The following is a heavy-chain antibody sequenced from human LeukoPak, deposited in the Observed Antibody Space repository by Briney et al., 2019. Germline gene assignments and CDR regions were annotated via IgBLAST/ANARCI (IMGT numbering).Heavy chain of an antibody. CDR1: GFTFSSYS. D-gene: IGHD6-19*01. CDR3: AGRIAVAGVIDY. Sequence: PGGSLRLSCAASGFTFSSYSMNWVRQAPGKGLEWVSSISSSSSYIYYADSVKGRFTISRDNAKNSLYLQMNSLRAEDTAVYYCAGRIAVAGVIDYWGQGTLVTVSS. J-gene: IGHJ4*02. CDR2: ISSSSSYI. V-gene: IGHV3-21*01.